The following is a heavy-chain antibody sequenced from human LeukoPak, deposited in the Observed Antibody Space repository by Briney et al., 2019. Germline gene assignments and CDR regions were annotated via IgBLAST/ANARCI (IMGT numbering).Heavy chain of an antibody. Sequence: SETLCLTSALSRGSTSIDTWWSWFRQPPGKGLEWIGEIYRSGSTHYTPSLKSRVTISVDKTKNQFSLKLTSVTAADTAVYYCASLDILTDWVDPWGKGILVTVSS. J-gene: IGHJ5*02. D-gene: IGHD3-9*01. CDR3: ASLDILTDWVDP. V-gene: IGHV4-4*02. CDR1: RGSTSIDTW. CDR2: IYRSGST.